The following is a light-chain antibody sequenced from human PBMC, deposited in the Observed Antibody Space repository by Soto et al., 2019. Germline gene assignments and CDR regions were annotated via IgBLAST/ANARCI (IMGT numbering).Light chain of an antibody. CDR2: HNN. CDR1: GSNIGTNT. V-gene: IGLV1-44*01. J-gene: IGLJ3*02. CDR3: TAWDGSLYGRV. Sequence: QSVLTQPPSASGTPGQRVTISCSGSGSNIGTNTVNWYQQLPGTAPKLLIYHNNQRPSGIPDRFSGSKSGTSASLDISGLQADDEADYYCTAWDGSLYGRVFGGGTKVTVL.